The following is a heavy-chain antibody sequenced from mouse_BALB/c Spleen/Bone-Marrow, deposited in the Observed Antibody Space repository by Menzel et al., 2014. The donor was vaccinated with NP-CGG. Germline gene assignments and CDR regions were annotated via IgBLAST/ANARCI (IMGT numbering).Heavy chain of an antibody. CDR3: ARYGNGLMDY. Sequence: DVKLVESGAELVKPGASVKLSCTASGFNIKDTYMHWVKQRPEQGLEWIGRIYPANGDTKYDPKFQGKATITADTSSNTAYLQLSSLTSEDTAVYYCARYGNGLMDYWGQGTSATVSS. J-gene: IGHJ4*01. CDR1: GFNIKDTY. D-gene: IGHD2-1*01. CDR2: IYPANGDT. V-gene: IGHV14-3*02.